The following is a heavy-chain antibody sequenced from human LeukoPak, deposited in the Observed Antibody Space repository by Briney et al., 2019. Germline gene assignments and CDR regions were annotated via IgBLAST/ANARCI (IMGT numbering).Heavy chain of an antibody. D-gene: IGHD1-26*01. CDR2: ISGSGGST. V-gene: IGHV3-23*01. CDR3: AKDHSEWEHYDAFDI. CDR1: GFTFSSYS. Sequence: GGSLRLSCAASGFTFSSYSMNWVRQAPGKGLEWVSAISGSGGSTYYADSVKGRFTISRDNSKNTLYLQMNSLRAEDTAVYYCAKDHSEWEHYDAFDIWGQGTMVTVSS. J-gene: IGHJ3*02.